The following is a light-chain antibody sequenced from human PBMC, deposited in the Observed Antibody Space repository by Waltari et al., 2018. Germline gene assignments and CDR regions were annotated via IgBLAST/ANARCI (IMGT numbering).Light chain of an antibody. CDR3: AAWDDSLRGVV. J-gene: IGLJ2*01. CDR1: SSNIGNNA. V-gene: IGLV1-36*01. CDR2: YDD. Sequence: QSVLTQPPSVSEAPRQRVTISCSGSSSNIGNNAVNWYQQLPGKAAKLLIYYDDLLPSGVSDRFSGSNSGTSASLAISGLQSEDEADYYCAAWDDSLRGVVFGGGTKLTVL.